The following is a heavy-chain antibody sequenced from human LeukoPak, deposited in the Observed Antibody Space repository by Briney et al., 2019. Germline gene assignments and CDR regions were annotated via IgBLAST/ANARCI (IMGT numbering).Heavy chain of an antibody. CDR1: GGSISSGDYY. V-gene: IGHV4-30-4*01. D-gene: IGHD7-27*01. Sequence: TPSETLSLTCTVSGGSISSGDYYWSWIRQPPGKGLEWIGYIYYSGSTYYNPSLKSRVTISVDTSKNQFSLKLSSVTAADTAVYYCARGRHPLGYYGMDVWGQGTTVTVSS. CDR2: IYYSGST. J-gene: IGHJ6*02. CDR3: ARGRHPLGYYGMDV.